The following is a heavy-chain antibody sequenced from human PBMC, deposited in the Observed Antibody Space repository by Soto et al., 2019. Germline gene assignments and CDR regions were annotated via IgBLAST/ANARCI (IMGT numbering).Heavy chain of an antibody. V-gene: IGHV3-30-3*02. D-gene: IGHD4-17*01. CDR1: GFTFSSYA. CDR3: AKIVTEMTTTALKAFDI. CDR2: ISYDGSNK. Sequence: PGGSLRLSCAASGFTFSSYAMHWVRQAPGKGLEWVAVISYDGSNKYYADSVKGRFTISRDNSKNTLYLQMNSLRAEDTAVYYCAKIVTEMTTTALKAFDIWGQGTMVTVSS. J-gene: IGHJ3*02.